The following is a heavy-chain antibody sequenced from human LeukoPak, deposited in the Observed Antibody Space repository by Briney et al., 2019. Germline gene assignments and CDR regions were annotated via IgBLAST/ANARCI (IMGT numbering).Heavy chain of an antibody. CDR3: ARDEGDGYNFGYFQY. CDR2: MYYSGST. J-gene: IGHJ1*01. CDR1: GGSISSSSYY. V-gene: IGHV4-39*07. D-gene: IGHD5-24*01. Sequence: SETLSLTCTVSGGSISSSSYYRGWLRQPPGKGLEWIGNMYYSGSTYYNPSLKSRVTISVDTSNNQLSLRLSSVTAADTAVYYCARDEGDGYNFGYFQYWGQGTLVTVSS.